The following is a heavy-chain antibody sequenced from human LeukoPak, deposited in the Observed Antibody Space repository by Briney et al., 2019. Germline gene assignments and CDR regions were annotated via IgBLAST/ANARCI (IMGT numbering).Heavy chain of an antibody. Sequence: PGGSLRLSCVASGFTFSSFWMSWVRQAPGKGLEFVANIDQDGSVRNYVDSVKGRFIISRDNAKNSLYLQMDSLRAEDTAVYYCPRQSYASGWNPFDYWGQGILVTVSS. D-gene: IGHD6-19*01. CDR1: GFTFSSFW. CDR2: IDQDGSVR. J-gene: IGHJ4*02. V-gene: IGHV3-7*03. CDR3: PRQSYASGWNPFDY.